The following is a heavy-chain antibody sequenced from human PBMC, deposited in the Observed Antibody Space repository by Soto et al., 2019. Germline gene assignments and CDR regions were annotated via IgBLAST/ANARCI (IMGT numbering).Heavy chain of an antibody. D-gene: IGHD6-13*01. CDR1: GGTFSSYT. CDR2: IIPILGIA. CDR3: GSPIAARDAFDI. V-gene: IGHV1-69*02. Sequence: SVKVSCKASGGTFSSYTVSWVRQAPGQGLEWMGRIIPILGIANYAQKFQGRVTITADKSTSTAYMELSSLRSEDTAVYYCGSPIAARDAFDIWGQGTMVTVSS. J-gene: IGHJ3*02.